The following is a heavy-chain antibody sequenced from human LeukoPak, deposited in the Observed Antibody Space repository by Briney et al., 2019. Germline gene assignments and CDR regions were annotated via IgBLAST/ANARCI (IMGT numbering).Heavy chain of an antibody. D-gene: IGHD3-10*01. CDR2: ISYDGSNK. CDR3: AKDLSARFGELLFFMDV. J-gene: IGHJ6*04. Sequence: PGGSLRLSCAASGFTFSSYGMHWVRQAPGKGLEWVAVISYDGSNKYYADSVKGRFTLSRDNSKNTLYLQMNSLRAEDTAVYYCAKDLSARFGELLFFMDVWGKGTTVTVSS. CDR1: GFTFSSYG. V-gene: IGHV3-30*18.